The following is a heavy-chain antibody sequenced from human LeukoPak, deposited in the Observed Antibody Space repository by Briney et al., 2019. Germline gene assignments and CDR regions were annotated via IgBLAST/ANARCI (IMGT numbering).Heavy chain of an antibody. CDR3: ARSGGDRVEMPTIIDY. CDR1: GGSSSSYY. J-gene: IGHJ4*02. V-gene: IGHV4-59*01. D-gene: IGHD5-24*01. Sequence: SETLSLTCTVSGGSSSSYYWSWIRQPPGKGLEWIGYIHYSGSTNYNPSLKSRVSILVDTSKNQFSLRLSSVTAADTAVYYCARSGGDRVEMPTIIDYWGQGTLVTVFS. CDR2: IHYSGST.